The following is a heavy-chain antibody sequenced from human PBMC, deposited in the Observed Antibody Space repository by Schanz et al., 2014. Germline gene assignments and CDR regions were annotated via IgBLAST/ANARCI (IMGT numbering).Heavy chain of an antibody. CDR3: AREYASTWFESNVMAGRIDN. CDR2: ISRDGTTS. Sequence: QLVESGGGLVRPGGSLRLSCSGFTVSAYSANWVRQAPGKGLEWLSYISRDGTTSYYADSVKGRFTISRDAAKDSLFLQITSLRADDTAVYFCAREYASTWFESNVMAGRIDNWGQGTLVTVSS. J-gene: IGHJ4*02. CDR1: GFTVSAYS. D-gene: IGHD2-8*01. V-gene: IGHV3-21*05.